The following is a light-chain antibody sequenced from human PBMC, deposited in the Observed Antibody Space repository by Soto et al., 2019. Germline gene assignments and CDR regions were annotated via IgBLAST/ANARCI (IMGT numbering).Light chain of an antibody. V-gene: IGLV1-40*01. CDR2: GNS. CDR3: QSYDSSLSISV. J-gene: IGLJ2*01. CDR1: SSNIGAGYD. Sequence: QSVLTQSPSVSGAPGQRVTISCTGSSSNIGAGYDVHWYQQLPGTAPKLLIYGNSNRPSGVPDRFSGSKSGTSASLAITGLQAEDEADYYCQSYDSSLSISVFGGGTKLTVL.